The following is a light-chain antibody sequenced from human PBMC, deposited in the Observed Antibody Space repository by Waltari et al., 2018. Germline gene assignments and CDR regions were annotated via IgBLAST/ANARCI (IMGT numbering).Light chain of an antibody. CDR1: QSVSRA. CDR3: QHYVRLPAT. V-gene: IGKV3-20*01. J-gene: IGKJ1*01. Sequence: DIVLTQSPGILSLSPGERATLSCRASQSVSRALAWCQQKPGQAPRLLIYGASSRATDIPDRFSGSGSGTDFSLTISRLEPEDFAVYYCQHYVRLPATFGQGTKVEIK. CDR2: GAS.